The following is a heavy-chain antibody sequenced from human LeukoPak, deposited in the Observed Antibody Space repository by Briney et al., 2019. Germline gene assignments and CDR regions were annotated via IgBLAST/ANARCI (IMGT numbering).Heavy chain of an antibody. Sequence: GGSLRLSCAASGFTFRSYGMHWVRQAPGKGLEWVAVIWFDGSNKYYTDSVKGRFTISRENSKNTLYLQMNSLRAEDTAVYYCARDLGAVAGNFDYWGQGTLVTVSS. D-gene: IGHD6-19*01. CDR3: ARDLGAVAGNFDY. V-gene: IGHV3-33*01. J-gene: IGHJ4*02. CDR1: GFTFRSYG. CDR2: IWFDGSNK.